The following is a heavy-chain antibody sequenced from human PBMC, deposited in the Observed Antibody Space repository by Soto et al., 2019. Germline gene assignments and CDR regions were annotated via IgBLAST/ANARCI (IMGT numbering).Heavy chain of an antibody. Sequence: SETLSLTCTVSGDSMSSYYWSWLRQSPGRGLEWIAYVHYSGSTNYQPSLKSRVTISIDTSKNQFSLNLNSVTAADTAVYYCARGGGWYNYWGQGILVTVSS. CDR2: VHYSGST. V-gene: IGHV4-59*01. CDR3: ARGGGWYNY. CDR1: GDSMSSYY. J-gene: IGHJ4*02. D-gene: IGHD2-21*01.